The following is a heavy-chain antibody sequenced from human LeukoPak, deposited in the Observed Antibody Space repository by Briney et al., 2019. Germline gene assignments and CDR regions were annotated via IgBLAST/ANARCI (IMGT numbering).Heavy chain of an antibody. CDR3: ATGDVTQGNPH. J-gene: IGHJ4*02. CDR1: GYTFTGHY. Sequence: ASVKVSCKASGYTFTGHYIHWVRQAPGQGLGWMGWIIPNNGGTNYAQQFQGRVTMTKDTSISTAYMELTRLTSDDTAVYYCATGDVTQGNPHWGQGTLVTVSS. D-gene: IGHD4-11*01. CDR2: IIPNNGGT. V-gene: IGHV1-2*02.